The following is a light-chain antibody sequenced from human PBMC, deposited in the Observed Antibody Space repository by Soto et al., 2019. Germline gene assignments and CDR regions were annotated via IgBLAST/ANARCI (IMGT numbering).Light chain of an antibody. Sequence: DIQMTQSPSSLSASVGDRVTISCRSSQSVFKYLNWYQQRPGKAPNLLVYEATSLETGVSSRFSGSGSGKEFTLTTSSLQPEDFATYYCQQSYVSPWTFGQGTKVEI. CDR1: QSVFKY. CDR2: EAT. CDR3: QQSYVSPWT. J-gene: IGKJ1*01. V-gene: IGKV1-39*01.